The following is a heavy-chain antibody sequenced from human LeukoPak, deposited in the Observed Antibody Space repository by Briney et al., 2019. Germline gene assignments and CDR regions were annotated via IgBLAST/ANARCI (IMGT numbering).Heavy chain of an antibody. CDR3: ARAPRIAAAGWFDP. CDR2: IKQDGSEK. CDR1: GFTFSSYW. J-gene: IGHJ5*02. D-gene: IGHD6-13*01. V-gene: IGHV3-7*01. Sequence: PGGSLRLSCAASGFTFSSYWMSWVRQAPGKGVEWVANIKQDGSEKYYVDSVEGRFTISRDNAKNSLYLQMNSLRAEDTAVYYCARAPRIAAAGWFDPWGQGTLVTVSS.